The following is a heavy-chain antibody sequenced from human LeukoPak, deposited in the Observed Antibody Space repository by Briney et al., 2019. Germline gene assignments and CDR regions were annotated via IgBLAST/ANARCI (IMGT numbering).Heavy chain of an antibody. Sequence: MPSETLSLTCTVSGGPISSYYWSWIRQPPGKGREWIGYIYYSGSTNYNPSLKSRVTISVDASKNQFSLKLSSVSAADTAVYYCAREKVGAYCGGDCYFRRAFDIWGQGTMVTVSS. D-gene: IGHD2-21*02. CDR1: GGPISSYY. CDR2: IYYSGST. V-gene: IGHV4-59*01. J-gene: IGHJ3*02. CDR3: AREKVGAYCGGDCYFRRAFDI.